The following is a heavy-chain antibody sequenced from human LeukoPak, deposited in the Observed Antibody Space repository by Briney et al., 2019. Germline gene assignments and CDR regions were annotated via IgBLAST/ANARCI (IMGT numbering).Heavy chain of an antibody. J-gene: IGHJ4*02. CDR3: ARSWAMVPADDY. Sequence: ASVKVSCKASGYTFTSYGISWVRQAPGQGLEWMGWISAYNGNTNYAQKLQGRVTMTTDTSTSTAYMELRSLRSDGTAVYYCARSWAMVPADDYWGQGTLVTVSS. CDR1: GYTFTSYG. CDR2: ISAYNGNT. V-gene: IGHV1-18*01. D-gene: IGHD3-10*01.